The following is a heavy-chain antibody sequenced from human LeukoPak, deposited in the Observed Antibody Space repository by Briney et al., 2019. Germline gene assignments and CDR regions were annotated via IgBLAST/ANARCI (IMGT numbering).Heavy chain of an antibody. CDR1: GGSFSGYY. D-gene: IGHD3-10*01. CDR2: INHSGST. CDR3: ARDLGSGSYYDDY. J-gene: IGHJ4*02. V-gene: IGHV4-34*01. Sequence: SETLSLTCAVYGGSFSGYYWSWIRQPPGKGLEWIGEINHSGSTNYDPSLKSRVTMSVDTSKNQFSLKLSSVTAADTAVYYCARDLGSGSYYDDYWGQGTLVTVSS.